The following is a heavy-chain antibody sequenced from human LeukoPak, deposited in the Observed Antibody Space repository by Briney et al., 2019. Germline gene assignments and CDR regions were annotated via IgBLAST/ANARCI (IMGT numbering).Heavy chain of an antibody. V-gene: IGHV3-21*01. CDR3: ARDLGYYYMDV. D-gene: IGHD3-16*01. J-gene: IGHJ6*03. CDR2: ISSSSSSYI. Sequence: GGSLRLSCAASGFTFSSYSMNWVRQASGKGLEWVSSISSSSSSYIYYADSVKGRFTISRDNAKNSLYLQMNSLRAEDTAVYYCARDLGYYYMDVWGKGTTVTVSS. CDR1: GFTFSSYS.